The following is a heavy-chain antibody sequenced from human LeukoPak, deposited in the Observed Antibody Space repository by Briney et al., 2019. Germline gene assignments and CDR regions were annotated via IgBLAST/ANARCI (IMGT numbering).Heavy chain of an antibody. CDR2: INAGNGNT. CDR1: GYTFTNYA. CDR3: ARGTTIAARLIFDY. D-gene: IGHD6-6*01. Sequence: ASVKVSCKASGYTFTNYAIHWVRQAPGQRLEWMGWINAGNGNTKYSQEFQGRVTITRDTSASTAYMEPSSLRSEDMAVYYCARGTTIAARLIFDYWGQGTLVTVSS. V-gene: IGHV1-3*03. J-gene: IGHJ4*02.